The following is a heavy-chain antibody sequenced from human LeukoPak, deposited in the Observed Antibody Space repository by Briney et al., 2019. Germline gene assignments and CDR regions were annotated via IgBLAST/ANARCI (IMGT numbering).Heavy chain of an antibody. CDR2: IIPIFGTA. D-gene: IGHD6-6*01. J-gene: IGHJ3*02. V-gene: IGHV1-69*05. CDR3: ARFFRAARGGAFDI. Sequence: SVKVSCKASGCTFSNYGINWVRQAPGQGLEWMGGIIPIFGTANYAQKLQGRVTMTTDTSTSTAYMELRSLRSDDTAVYYCARFFRAARGGAFDIWGQGTMVTVSS. CDR1: GCTFSNYG.